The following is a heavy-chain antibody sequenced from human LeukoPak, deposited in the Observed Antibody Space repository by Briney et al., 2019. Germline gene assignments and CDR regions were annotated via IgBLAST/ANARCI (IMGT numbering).Heavy chain of an antibody. J-gene: IGHJ4*02. CDR3: AKDPAFMITFGGVID. D-gene: IGHD3-16*02. CDR1: GFTFSSYD. V-gene: IGHV3-23*01. Sequence: GGSLRLSCAASGFTFSSYDMSWVRKAPGKGLEWVSAISGSGGSTYYADSVKGRFTISRDNSKNTLYLQMNSLRAEDTAVYYCAKDPAFMITFGGVIDWGQGTLVTVSS. CDR2: ISGSGGST.